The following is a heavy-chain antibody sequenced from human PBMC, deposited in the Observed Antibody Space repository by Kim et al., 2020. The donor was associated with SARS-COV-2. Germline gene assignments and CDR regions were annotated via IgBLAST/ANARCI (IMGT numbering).Heavy chain of an antibody. CDR2: IYYSGST. J-gene: IGHJ2*01. Sequence: SETLSLTCTVSGGSISSSSYYWGWIRQPPGKGLEWIGSIYYSGSTYYNPSLKSRVTISVDTSKNQFSLKLSSVTAADTAVYYSASLSRITIFGVVITGGYFDLWPWHPGHCLL. CDR1: GGSISSSSYY. D-gene: IGHD3-3*01. V-gene: IGHV4-39*01. CDR3: ASLSRITIFGVVITGGYFDL.